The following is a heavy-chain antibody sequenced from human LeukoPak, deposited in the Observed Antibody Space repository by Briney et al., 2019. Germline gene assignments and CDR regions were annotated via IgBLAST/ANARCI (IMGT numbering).Heavy chain of an antibody. J-gene: IGHJ6*03. D-gene: IGHD3-3*01. Sequence: GGSLRLSCAASGFNFSSYWMTWVRQAPGKGLEWVANIKQDGSEEYYVDSVKGRFTISRDNANNSLYLQMNSLRAEDTAVYYCARDQGFSYYFYYMDVWGKGTTVTVSS. CDR3: ARDQGFSYYFYYMDV. CDR2: IKQDGSEE. CDR1: GFNFSSYW. V-gene: IGHV3-7*01.